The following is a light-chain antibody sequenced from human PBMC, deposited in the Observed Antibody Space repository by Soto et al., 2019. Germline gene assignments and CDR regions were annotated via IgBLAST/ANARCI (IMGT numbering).Light chain of an antibody. CDR3: AAWDDSLSGYV. V-gene: IGLV1-47*01. J-gene: IGLJ1*01. Sequence: QSVLTQPPSASGTPGQRVTISCSGSSSNIGSNYVYWYQQLPGTAPQLLSYRNNQRPSGVTDRFSGSKSGTSASLAISGLRSEDEDDYYCAAWDDSLSGYVFGPGTQLTVL. CDR2: RNN. CDR1: SSNIGSNY.